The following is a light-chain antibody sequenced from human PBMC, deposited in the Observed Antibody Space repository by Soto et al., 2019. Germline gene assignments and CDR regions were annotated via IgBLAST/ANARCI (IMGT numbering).Light chain of an antibody. V-gene: IGKV3-20*01. CDR1: QSVISNY. CDR2: GAS. J-gene: IGKJ1*01. Sequence: EIVFTQSPGTLSLSPGERATLSCRASQSVISNYLAWYQQKPGQAPRVLIYGASSRSAGIPDRFSGSGSGTDFTLTISTLEPEDFAVYYCQQYGRSPSTFGQGTKV. CDR3: QQYGRSPST.